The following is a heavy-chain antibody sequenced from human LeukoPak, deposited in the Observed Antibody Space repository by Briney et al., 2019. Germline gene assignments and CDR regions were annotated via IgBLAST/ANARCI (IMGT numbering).Heavy chain of an antibody. D-gene: IGHD3-22*01. CDR3: ARELGSSGVFGFFDY. Sequence: GGSLRLSCAASGFTFSNYVMHWVHQAPGKGLEYVSAISPDGVSTYYASSVKGRFTISRDNSKNILYLQMGSLRTEDQAVYYCARELGSSGVFGFFDYWGQGALVTVYS. CDR2: ISPDGVST. CDR1: GFTFSNYV. V-gene: IGHV3-64*01. J-gene: IGHJ4*02.